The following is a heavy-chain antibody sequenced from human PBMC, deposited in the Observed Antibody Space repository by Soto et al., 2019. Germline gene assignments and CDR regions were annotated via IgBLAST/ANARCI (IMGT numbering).Heavy chain of an antibody. CDR1: GGSTRSSDYQ. CDR2: VYYNGHT. CDR3: ARRRVGPAATITMIVVPHDAVLDY. J-gene: IGHJ4*02. D-gene: IGHD3-22*01. V-gene: IGHV4-39*01. Sequence: PSETLSLTGSVSGGSTRSSDYQWVWIRQPPGKGLEWIGNVYYNGHTFYNPSLTSRVTISVDTSKNQFSLKLRSVTAAATAVYYCARRRVGPAATITMIVVPHDAVLDYWGQGTLVTVSS.